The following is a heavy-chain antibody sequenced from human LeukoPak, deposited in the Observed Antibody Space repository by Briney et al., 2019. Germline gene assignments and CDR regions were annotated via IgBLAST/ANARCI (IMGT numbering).Heavy chain of an antibody. CDR2: IYYSGST. Sequence: SETLSLTCAVYGGSFSGYYWSWIRQHPGKGLEWIGYIYYSGSTYYNPSLKSRVTISVDTSKNQFSLKLSSVTAADTAVYYCARAKVGATDFDYWGQGTLVTVSS. CDR3: ARAKVGATDFDY. D-gene: IGHD1-26*01. V-gene: IGHV4-31*11. J-gene: IGHJ4*02. CDR1: GGSFSGYY.